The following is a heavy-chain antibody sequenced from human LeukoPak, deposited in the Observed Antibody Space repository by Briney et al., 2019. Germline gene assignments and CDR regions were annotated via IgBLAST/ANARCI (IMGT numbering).Heavy chain of an antibody. CDR3: AKDREGYGDYYDY. J-gene: IGHJ4*02. CDR2: ISGSGGST. Sequence: GGSLRPSCAASGFTFSSYAMSWVRQAPGKGLEWVSAISGSGGSTYYADSVKGRFTISRDNSKNTLYLQMNSLRAEDTAVYYCAKDREGYGDYYDYWGQGTLVTVSS. V-gene: IGHV3-23*01. D-gene: IGHD5-24*01. CDR1: GFTFSSYA.